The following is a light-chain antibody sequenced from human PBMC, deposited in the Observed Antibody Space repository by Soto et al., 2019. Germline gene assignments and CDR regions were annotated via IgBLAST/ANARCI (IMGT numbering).Light chain of an antibody. Sequence: QSALTQPPSASGTPGQRVTISCSGSGSNIGSNSVYWYQQLPGTAPKLLIYRNNQRPSGVPDRFSGSKSGTSASLAISGLRSEDEADYYCATWDDSLNLLYAFGAGTKVTVL. CDR1: GSNIGSNS. CDR2: RNN. CDR3: ATWDDSLNLLYA. J-gene: IGLJ1*01. V-gene: IGLV1-47*01.